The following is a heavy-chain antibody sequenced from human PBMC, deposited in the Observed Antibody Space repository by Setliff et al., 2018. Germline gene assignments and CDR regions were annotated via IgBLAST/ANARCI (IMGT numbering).Heavy chain of an antibody. CDR2: IYYSGTA. D-gene: IGHD5-12*01. J-gene: IGHJ4*02. Sequence: LSLTCTVSGGSISSGGYYWSWIRQHPGKGLEWIGYIYYSGTAYYNPSLKSRVTVIVDTSKNQFSLRLSSVTAADTAVYYCARGGTFRYFDYWGQGTPVTVSS. V-gene: IGHV4-31*03. CDR1: GGSISSGGYY. CDR3: ARGGTFRYFDY.